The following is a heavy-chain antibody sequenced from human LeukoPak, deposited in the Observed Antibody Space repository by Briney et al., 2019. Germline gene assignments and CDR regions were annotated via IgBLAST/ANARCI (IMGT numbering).Heavy chain of an antibody. CDR1: GYSFTSYW. V-gene: IGHV5-51*01. CDR2: IYSGDSDT. J-gene: IGHJ4*02. Sequence: ESLKISCKGSGYSFTSYWIGWVRPMPGKGLEWMGIIYSGDSDTRYSLSFQCRVTISSDKTINTAYLQWSSMKASDAAMYYFSRRDYSNYGYYFDYWGQGTLVTVSS. CDR3: SRRDYSNYGYYFDY. D-gene: IGHD4-11*01.